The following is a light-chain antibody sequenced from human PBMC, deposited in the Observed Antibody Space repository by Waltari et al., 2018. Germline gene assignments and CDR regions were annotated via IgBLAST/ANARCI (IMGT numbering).Light chain of an antibody. CDR1: ALPKTY. Sequence: SYELTQSPSVSLSPGQTARITRSGDALPKTYPYWYQKKPGQAPVLIIFKDRERPSGIPERFSGSTSGTTVTLTITGVQAEDEADYYCLSPETRGSWVFGGGTKLTVL. CDR3: LSPETRGSWV. V-gene: IGLV3-25*03. CDR2: KDR. J-gene: IGLJ2*01.